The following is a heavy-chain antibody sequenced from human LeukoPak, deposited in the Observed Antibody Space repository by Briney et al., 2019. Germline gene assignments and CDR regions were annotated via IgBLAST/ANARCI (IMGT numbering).Heavy chain of an antibody. CDR2: ISYDGSNK. CDR3: ARDVTFGGVIAY. V-gene: IGHV3-30-3*01. Sequence: GGSLRLSCAASGFTFSSYAMHWVRQAPGKGLEWVAVISYDGSNKYYADSVKGRFTISRDNSKNTLYLQMNGLRAEDTAVYYCARDVTFGGVIAYWGQGTLVTVSS. D-gene: IGHD3-16*02. CDR1: GFTFSSYA. J-gene: IGHJ4*02.